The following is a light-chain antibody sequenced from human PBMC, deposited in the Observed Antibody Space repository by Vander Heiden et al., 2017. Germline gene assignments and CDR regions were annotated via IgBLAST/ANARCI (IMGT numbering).Light chain of an antibody. V-gene: IGKV1-33*01. Sequence: LQITLSPSPLSASVGHRLTITPQAGKEISNCRNWSQQKTGRAAKLLIYDEANLETGVPSRMSGSRRGATYTCIISSRQPEDITGNYCPQYDNPHPRTFGQGTRLEMK. J-gene: IGKJ5*01. CDR3: PQYDNPHPRT. CDR1: KEISNC. CDR2: DEA.